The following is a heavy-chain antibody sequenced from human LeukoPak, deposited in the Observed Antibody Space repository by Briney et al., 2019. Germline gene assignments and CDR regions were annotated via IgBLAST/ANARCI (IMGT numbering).Heavy chain of an antibody. CDR2: ISGSGGST. D-gene: IGHD3-22*01. CDR1: GFTFSSYA. J-gene: IGHJ4*02. Sequence: PGGSLRLSCAASGFTFSSYAMSWVRQAPGKGLEWVSAISGSGGSTYYADSVKGRFTISRDNSKDTLYLQMNSLRAEDTAVYYCAKDRNYYDSSGYYAKWGQGTLVTVSS. V-gene: IGHV3-23*01. CDR3: AKDRNYYDSSGYYAK.